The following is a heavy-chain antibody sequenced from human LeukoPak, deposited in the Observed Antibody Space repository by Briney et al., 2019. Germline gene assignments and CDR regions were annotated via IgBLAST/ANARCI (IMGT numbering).Heavy chain of an antibody. Sequence: PGGSLRLSCAASGFTFSSYSMNWVRQAPGKGLEWVSSISSSSSYIYYADSVKGRFTISRDNAKNTLYLQLNSLRAEDTAVYYCAKALLGATRGIDYWGQGTLVTVSS. CDR3: AKALLGATRGIDY. D-gene: IGHD1-26*01. J-gene: IGHJ4*02. V-gene: IGHV3-21*04. CDR1: GFTFSSYS. CDR2: ISSSSSYI.